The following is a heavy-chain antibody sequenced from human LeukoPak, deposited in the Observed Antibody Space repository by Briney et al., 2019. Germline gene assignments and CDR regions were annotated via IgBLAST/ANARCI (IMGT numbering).Heavy chain of an antibody. Sequence: GGSLRLSCAASGFTFSSYGMHWVRQAPGKGLEWIAALNGGRTFFQDSVRGRFTISRDNSKNILYLQLNSLRGDDTAVYYCVKEVTGYGYFDYWGRGTLVTVSS. D-gene: IGHD2-2*03. CDR1: GFTFSSYG. CDR2: LNGGRT. V-gene: IGHV3-23*01. CDR3: VKEVTGYGYFDY. J-gene: IGHJ4*02.